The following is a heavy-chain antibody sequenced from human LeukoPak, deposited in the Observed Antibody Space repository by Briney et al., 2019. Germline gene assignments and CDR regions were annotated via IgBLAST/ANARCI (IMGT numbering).Heavy chain of an antibody. CDR3: ARTYYSGSGSYYPHNYFDY. Sequence: GGSLRLSCEATGFTFSSYAMHWARQAPGKGLEWEGITSYDGTINYYVDSVKGRFTISRDNSKNTVYLQMNSLRVEDTAVYYCARTYYSGSGSYYPHNYFDYWGQGTLVAVSS. J-gene: IGHJ4*02. CDR2: TSYDGTIN. D-gene: IGHD3-10*01. V-gene: IGHV3-30-3*01. CDR1: GFTFSSYA.